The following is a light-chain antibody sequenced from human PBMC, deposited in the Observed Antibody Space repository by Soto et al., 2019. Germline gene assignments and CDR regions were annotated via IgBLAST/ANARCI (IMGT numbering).Light chain of an antibody. J-gene: IGLJ1*01. V-gene: IGLV2-14*01. CDR1: SSDVGRYTY. Sequence: QSALTQPASVSGSPGQSITISCAGTSSDVGRYTYVSWYQQHPGKAPKLIIYDVYNRPSGVSNRFSGSKSGNTASLTISGLQAEDDADYYCTSYTSTSTPYVFGGGTKVTVL. CDR3: TSYTSTSTPYV. CDR2: DVY.